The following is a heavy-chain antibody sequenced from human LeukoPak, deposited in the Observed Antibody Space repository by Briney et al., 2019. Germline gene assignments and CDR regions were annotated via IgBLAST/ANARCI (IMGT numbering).Heavy chain of an antibody. V-gene: IGHV3-15*01. D-gene: IGHD3-10*01. CDR2: NKSRTAAATP. CDR3: TTDMHYYGSGSYFDY. Sequence: PGGSLRLSCAASGFTFNNAWMSWVRQAPGKGLEWVGRNKSRTAAATPDYAAPVKGRLSISRDDSKNTLYLQMNSLKTEDTAMYYCTTDMHYYGSGSYFDYWGQGTLVTVSS. CDR1: GFTFNNAW. J-gene: IGHJ4*02.